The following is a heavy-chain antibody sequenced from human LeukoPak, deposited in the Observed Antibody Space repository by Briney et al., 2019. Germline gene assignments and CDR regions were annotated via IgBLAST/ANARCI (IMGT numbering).Heavy chain of an antibody. CDR2: INPNNGGT. V-gene: IGHV1-2*02. CDR3: AREGCTGGTCYSPPY. CDR1: GYTFTGYY. Sequence: GASVKVSCKASGYTFTGYYMHWVRQAPGQGLEWMGRINPNNGGTDYAQKFQGRVTMTRDASISTGYMELSRLRSDDTAVYYCAREGCTGGTCYSPPYWGQGTLVTVSS. D-gene: IGHD2-15*01. J-gene: IGHJ4*02.